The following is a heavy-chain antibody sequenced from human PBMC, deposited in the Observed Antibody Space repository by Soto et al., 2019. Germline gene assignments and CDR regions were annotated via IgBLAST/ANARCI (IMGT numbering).Heavy chain of an antibody. D-gene: IGHD5-18*01. CDR3: ARSYAYSYGTLCY. J-gene: IGHJ4*02. Sequence: PGESLKISCKGSGYRFTSYWIGWVRQMPGKGLEWMGIIYPGDSDTRYSPSFQGQVTISADKSISTAYLQWSSLKASDTAMYYCARSYAYSYGTLCYWGQGTLVTVSS. CDR1: GYRFTSYW. CDR2: IYPGDSDT. V-gene: IGHV5-51*01.